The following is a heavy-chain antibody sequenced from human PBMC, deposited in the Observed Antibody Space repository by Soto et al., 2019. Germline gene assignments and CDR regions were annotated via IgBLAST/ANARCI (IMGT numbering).Heavy chain of an antibody. CDR1: GFTFGDYA. V-gene: IGHV3-49*04. CDR2: IRSKAYGGTT. D-gene: IGHD3-3*01. CDR3: TRDQYYDFWSGFKGGMDV. J-gene: IGHJ6*02. Sequence: PVGSLRLSCTASGFTFGDYATSWVRQAPGKGLEWVGFIRSKAYGGTTEYAASVKGRFTISRDDSKSIAYLQMNSLKTEDTAVYYCTRDQYYDFWSGFKGGMDVWGQGTTVTVSS.